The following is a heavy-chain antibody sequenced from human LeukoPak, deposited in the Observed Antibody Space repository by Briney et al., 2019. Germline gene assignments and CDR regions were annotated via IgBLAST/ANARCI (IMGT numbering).Heavy chain of an antibody. V-gene: IGHV3-23*01. D-gene: IGHD3-10*01. CDR1: GLTFSSYG. CDR3: AKDAPFELLWFGELTSDY. Sequence: GGSLRLSCAASGLTFSSYGMSWVRQAPGKGLEWVSAISGSGGSTYYADSVKGRFTISRDNSKNTLYLQMNSLRAEDTAVYYCAKDAPFELLWFGELTSDYWGQGTLVTVSS. J-gene: IGHJ4*02. CDR2: ISGSGGST.